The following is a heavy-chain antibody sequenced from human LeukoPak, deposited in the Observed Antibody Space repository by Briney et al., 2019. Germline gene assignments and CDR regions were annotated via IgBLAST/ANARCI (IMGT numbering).Heavy chain of an antibody. V-gene: IGHV4-30-4*01. Sequence: PSETLSLTCTVSGGSISSGDYYWSWIRQPPGKGLEWIGCIYYSGSTYYNPSLKSRVTISVDASKNQFSLKLSSVTAADTAVYYCARGTYYDSSGNFDYWGQGTLVTVSS. J-gene: IGHJ4*02. CDR3: ARGTYYDSSGNFDY. CDR2: IYYSGST. CDR1: GGSISSGDYY. D-gene: IGHD3-22*01.